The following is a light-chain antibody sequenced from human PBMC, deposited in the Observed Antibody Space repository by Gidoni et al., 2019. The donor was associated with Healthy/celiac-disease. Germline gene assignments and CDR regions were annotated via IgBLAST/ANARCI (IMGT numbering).Light chain of an antibody. CDR2: AAS. Sequence: DIQLTQSPSFLSASVGDRVTITCRASQGISSYLAWYQQKPGKAPKLLIYAASTLQSGVPSRFSGSGSGTEFTLTISSLRPEDFATYYCQKINSYPRTFGQGTKVE. V-gene: IGKV1-9*01. CDR3: QKINSYPRT. CDR1: QGISSY. J-gene: IGKJ1*01.